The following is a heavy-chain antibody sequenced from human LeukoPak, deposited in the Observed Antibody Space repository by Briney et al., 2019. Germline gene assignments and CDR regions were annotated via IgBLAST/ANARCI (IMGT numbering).Heavy chain of an antibody. V-gene: IGHV4-39*01. J-gene: IGHJ4*02. CDR2: IYNSGST. Sequence: SETLSLTCTVSGGSISGSSYYWGWIRQPPGKGLEWIGSIYNSGSTYYNPSIKSRVTISVDTSKNQFSLKLSSVTAADTAVYYCASLTYYYDSSGYYTLRDYWGQGTLVSVSS. CDR3: ASLTYYYDSSGYYTLRDY. D-gene: IGHD3-22*01. CDR1: GGSISGSSYY.